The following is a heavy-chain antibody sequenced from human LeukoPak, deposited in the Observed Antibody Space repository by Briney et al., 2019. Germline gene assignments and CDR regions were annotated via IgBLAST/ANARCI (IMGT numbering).Heavy chain of an antibody. Sequence: SETLSLTCDVSGGSISSSNWGRWVRQPPREGLEWMGEIYHTGNNNYNQSSKSRVTLSVDKSKNQHSPDLGSVTDADTAVYYCARSPRNIAVAGIDYFDLWGEGTLVTVSS. CDR3: ARSPRNIAVAGIDYFDL. V-gene: IGHV4-4*02. CDR2: IYHTGNN. J-gene: IGHJ4*02. CDR1: GGSISSSNW. D-gene: IGHD6-19*01.